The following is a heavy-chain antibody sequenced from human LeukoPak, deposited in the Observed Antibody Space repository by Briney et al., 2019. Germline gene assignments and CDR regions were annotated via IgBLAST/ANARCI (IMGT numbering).Heavy chain of an antibody. Sequence: GGSLRLSCAASGFTFSHFPMHWVRQAPGKGLEWVALISSDGSDKKYADSVKGRFTMSRDNSMNTLYLQMHSLRVEDTAVYYCARDYPADHWGQGTLVTVSS. J-gene: IGHJ4*02. CDR3: ARDYPADH. CDR2: ISSDGSDK. V-gene: IGHV3-30-3*01. CDR1: GFTFSHFP.